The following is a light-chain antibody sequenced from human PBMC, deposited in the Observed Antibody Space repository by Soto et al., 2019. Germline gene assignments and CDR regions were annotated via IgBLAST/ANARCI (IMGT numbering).Light chain of an antibody. CDR3: QHYNNWPPWT. J-gene: IGKJ1*01. Sequence: EIEMTQSPATLSLSPGERATLYCWASQSVSSNLAWYQQKPGQAPRLLIYGASTRVTGVPARFSGSGSGTEFILIISSLQSEDFVVYYCQHYNNWPPWTFGQGTKVEIK. CDR2: GAS. CDR1: QSVSSN. V-gene: IGKV3-15*01.